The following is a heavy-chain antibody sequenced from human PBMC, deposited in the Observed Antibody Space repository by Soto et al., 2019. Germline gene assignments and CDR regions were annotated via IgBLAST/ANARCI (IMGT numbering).Heavy chain of an antibody. CDR1: GVSISNDVYY. CDR2: IYYTGST. V-gene: IGHV4-31*03. CDR3: ARQEYGDYVFLDY. D-gene: IGHD4-17*01. Sequence: QVQLQESGPGLVKPSQTLSLICTVSGVSISNDVYYWTWIRQHPGKGLEWIGYIYYTGSTYYNPSLTSRVTMSLDTSKNQFSLKLSSVTAADTAVYYCARQEYGDYVFLDYWGQGTLVTVSS. J-gene: IGHJ4*02.